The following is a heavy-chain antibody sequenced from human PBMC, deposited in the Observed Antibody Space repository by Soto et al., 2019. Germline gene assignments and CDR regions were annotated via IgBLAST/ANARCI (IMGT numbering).Heavy chain of an antibody. J-gene: IGHJ4*02. D-gene: IGHD3-3*01. CDR3: ARGRTIFGVVSGNY. CDR1: YS. Sequence: YSICWVCHEKEQGLEWMGWMNPNSGNTGYAQKFQGRVTMTRNTSISTAYMELSSLRSEDTAVYYCARGRTIFGVVSGNYWGQGTLVTVSS. V-gene: IGHV1-8*01. CDR2: MNPNSGNT.